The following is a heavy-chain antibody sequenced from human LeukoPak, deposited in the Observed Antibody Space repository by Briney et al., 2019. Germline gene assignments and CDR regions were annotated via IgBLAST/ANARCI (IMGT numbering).Heavy chain of an antibody. CDR3: AKVDYYDSSGNYPNWFDP. CDR2: INWNGGST. Sequence: GGSLRLSCAASGFTFDDYGMSWVRQAPGKGLEWVSGINWNGGSTYYADSLKGRFTISRDNYKNTLYLQMNSLRAEDTAVYYCAKVDYYDSSGNYPNWFDPWGQGTLVTVSS. V-gene: IGHV3-20*04. J-gene: IGHJ5*02. CDR1: GFTFDDYG. D-gene: IGHD3-22*01.